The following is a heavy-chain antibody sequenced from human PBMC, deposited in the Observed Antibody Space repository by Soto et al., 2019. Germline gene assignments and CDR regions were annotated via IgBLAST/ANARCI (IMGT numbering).Heavy chain of an antibody. Sequence: PGVSLRLSFAASGFTFSSYGMHWFRQAPGKELEWVAVIWYDGSNKYYADSVKGRFTISRDNSKNTLYLQMNSLRAEDTAVYYCARGSIAAAGCFDYWGQGTLVTVSS. V-gene: IGHV3-33*01. D-gene: IGHD6-13*01. J-gene: IGHJ4*02. CDR2: IWYDGSNK. CDR1: GFTFSSYG. CDR3: ARGSIAAAGCFDY.